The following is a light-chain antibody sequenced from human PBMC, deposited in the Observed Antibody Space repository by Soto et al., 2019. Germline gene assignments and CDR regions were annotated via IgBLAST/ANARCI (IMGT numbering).Light chain of an antibody. CDR3: QQYKNWPPEYT. Sequence: EIVMTQSPATLSVSPGERATLSCRASQSVSSNLAWYQQKPGQAPRLLINGASTRATGIPARFSGSGSGTEFTLTISSLQSEDFVVYYCQQYKNWPPEYTFGQGTKLEIK. CDR2: GAS. V-gene: IGKV3-15*01. J-gene: IGKJ2*01. CDR1: QSVSSN.